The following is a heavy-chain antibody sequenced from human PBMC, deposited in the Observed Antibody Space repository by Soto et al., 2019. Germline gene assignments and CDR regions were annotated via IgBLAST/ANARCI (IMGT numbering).Heavy chain of an antibody. J-gene: IGHJ5*02. CDR3: ARERYDFWSGYRNWFDP. CDR1: GYTFTSYD. CDR2: MNPNSGNT. D-gene: IGHD3-3*01. V-gene: IGHV1-8*01. Sequence: ASLKVSCKASGYTFTSYDINWVRQATGQGLEWMGWMNPNSGNTGYAQKFQGRVTMTRNTSISTAYMELSSLRSEDTAVYYCARERYDFWSGYRNWFDPWGQGTLVTVSS.